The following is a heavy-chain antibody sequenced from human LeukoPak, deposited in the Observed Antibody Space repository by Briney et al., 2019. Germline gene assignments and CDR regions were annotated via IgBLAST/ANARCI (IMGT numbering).Heavy chain of an antibody. CDR2: ISGGGGTI. Sequence: GGSLRLSCAASGFTFSAYSMNWVRQAPGKGLEWVAYISGGGGTIYYADSVKGRFTISRDNAKNSLYLQMDSLRAEDTAVYYCARNQEIDYYDSSGFYWGVEYWGQGTLVTVSS. J-gene: IGHJ4*02. CDR3: ARNQEIDYYDSSGFYWGVEY. V-gene: IGHV3-48*01. D-gene: IGHD3-22*01. CDR1: GFTFSAYS.